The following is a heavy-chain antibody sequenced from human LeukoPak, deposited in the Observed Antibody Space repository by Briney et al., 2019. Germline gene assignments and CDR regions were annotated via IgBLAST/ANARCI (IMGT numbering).Heavy chain of an antibody. Sequence: PSETLSLTCTVSGGSISSSNYYWSWIRQPAGKGLEWIGRIYTSGSTNYNPSPKSRVTISVDTSKNQFSLKLSSVTAADTAVYYCAREWSKTAAFDIWGQGTMVTVSS. CDR1: GGSISSSNYY. J-gene: IGHJ3*02. CDR2: IYTSGST. CDR3: AREWSKTAAFDI. V-gene: IGHV4-61*02. D-gene: IGHD1-26*01.